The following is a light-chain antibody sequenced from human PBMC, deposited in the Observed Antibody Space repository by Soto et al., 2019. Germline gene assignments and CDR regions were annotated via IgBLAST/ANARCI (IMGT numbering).Light chain of an antibody. V-gene: IGKV3-11*01. CDR3: QQRTLWPRT. CDR1: QSLSGT. CDR2: GAS. Sequence: EIVLTQSPATLSLSPGERATLSCRASQSLSGTLAWFQQKVGQPPRLLIYGASNRATGIPARFSASGSGTDFPLTISSLEPEYFAVYYCQQRTLWPRTFGQGTKVEIK. J-gene: IGKJ1*01.